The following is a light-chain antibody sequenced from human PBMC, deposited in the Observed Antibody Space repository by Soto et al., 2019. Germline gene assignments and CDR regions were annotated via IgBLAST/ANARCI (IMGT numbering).Light chain of an antibody. V-gene: IGLV2-11*01. J-gene: IGLJ2*01. CDR3: CSYAGSYTVV. CDR1: SSDVGGYNY. CDR2: DVN. Sequence: QPVLTQPRSVSGSPGQSVTISCTGTSSDVGGYNYVSWYQQIPGRAPKLMIYDVNKRPSGVPDRFSGSKSGNTASLTISGLQAEDEADYHCCSYAGSYTVVFGGGTKLTVL.